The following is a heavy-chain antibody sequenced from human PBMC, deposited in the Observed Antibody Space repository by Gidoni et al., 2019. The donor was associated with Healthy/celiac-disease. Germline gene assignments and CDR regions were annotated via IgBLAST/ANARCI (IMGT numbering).Heavy chain of an antibody. Sequence: QVQLQQWGAGLLKPSETLSLTCAVYGGSFSGYYWSWIRQPPGKGLEWIGEINHSGSTNYNPSLKSRVTISVETSKNQFSLKLSSVTAADTAVYYCARTNTRNWNYRGTTGAREEFDYWGQGTLVTVSS. CDR3: ARTNTRNWNYRGTTGAREEFDY. D-gene: IGHD1-7*01. CDR1: GGSFSGYY. V-gene: IGHV4-34*01. CDR2: INHSGST. J-gene: IGHJ4*02.